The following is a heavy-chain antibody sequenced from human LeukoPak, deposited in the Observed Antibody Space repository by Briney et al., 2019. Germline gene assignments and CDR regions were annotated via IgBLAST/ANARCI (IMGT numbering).Heavy chain of an antibody. J-gene: IGHJ6*03. D-gene: IGHD3-10*01. CDR2: IYYSGST. CDR3: ARLGFYYYGSGSPYRYYYYYYMDV. V-gene: IGHV4-39*07. Sequence: TASETLSLTCTVSGGSITSSSYYWGWIRQPPGKGLEWIGNIYYSGSTYYSPSLKSRVTISVDTSKNQFSLKLSSVTAADTAVYYCARLGFYYYGSGSPYRYYYYYYMDVWGKGTTVTISS. CDR1: GGSITSSSYY.